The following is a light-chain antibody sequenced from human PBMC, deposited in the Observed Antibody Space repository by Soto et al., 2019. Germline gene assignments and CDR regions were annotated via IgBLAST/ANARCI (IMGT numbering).Light chain of an antibody. CDR1: SSDVGGYNY. J-gene: IGLJ2*01. V-gene: IGLV2-8*01. CDR2: EVS. Sequence: QSALTQPPSASGCPGQSVTISCTGTSSDVGGYNYVSWYQQHPGKAPKLMIYEVSKRPSGVHDRFSGSKSGNTASLTVSGRQAEDEADYYCSSYAGSNNFVVFGGGTKLTVL. CDR3: SSYAGSNNFVV.